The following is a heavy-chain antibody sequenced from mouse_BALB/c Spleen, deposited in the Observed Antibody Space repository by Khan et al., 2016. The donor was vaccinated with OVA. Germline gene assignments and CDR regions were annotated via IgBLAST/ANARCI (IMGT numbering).Heavy chain of an antibody. CDR1: GFTFSSYV. CDR3: TREAYRYDEYYFDY. CDR2: ISSGGTP. J-gene: IGHJ2*01. D-gene: IGHD2-14*01. Sequence: EVKLVESGGGLVKPGGSLKLSCAASGFTFSSYVMSWVRQTPEKRLAWVASISSGGTPYYPDSVKGRFTISRDNAMNILYLQMSSRRSEDTAIYYGTREAYRYDEYYFDYWGQGTTLTVSS. V-gene: IGHV5-6-5*01.